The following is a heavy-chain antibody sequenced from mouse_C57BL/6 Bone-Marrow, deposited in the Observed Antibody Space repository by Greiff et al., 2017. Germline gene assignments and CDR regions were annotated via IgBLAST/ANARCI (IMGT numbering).Heavy chain of an antibody. CDR1: GYTFTDYE. CDR3: TRSLYYGSSWYYFDY. D-gene: IGHD1-1*01. Sequence: QVQLKESGAELVRPGASVTLSCKASGYTFTDYEMHWVKQTPVHGLEWIGAIDPETGGTAYNQKFKGKAILTADKSSSTAYMELRSLTSEDSAVYYCTRSLYYGSSWYYFDYWGQGTTLTVSS. V-gene: IGHV1-15*01. J-gene: IGHJ2*01. CDR2: IDPETGGT.